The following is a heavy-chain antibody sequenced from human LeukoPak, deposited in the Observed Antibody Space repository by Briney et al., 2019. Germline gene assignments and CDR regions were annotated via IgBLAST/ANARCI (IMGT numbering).Heavy chain of an antibody. J-gene: IGHJ4*02. D-gene: IGHD4-17*01. CDR1: GFTFNNYA. Sequence: PGGSLRLSCAASGFTFNNYAMNWVRQAPGKGLERVSSISGGGETTYYADSAKGRFTISRDNSQNTLYLQMNSLRAEDTAVYYFARDYADYVGYFFFDYWGQGTLVTVSS. CDR2: ISGGGETT. CDR3: ARDYADYVGYFFFDY. V-gene: IGHV3-23*01.